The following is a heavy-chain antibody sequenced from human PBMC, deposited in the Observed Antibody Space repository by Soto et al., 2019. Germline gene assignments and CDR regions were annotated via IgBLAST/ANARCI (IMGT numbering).Heavy chain of an antibody. CDR2: ISYDGSDK. V-gene: IGHV3-30*18. Sequence: PGGSLRLSCSASGFTFSTYGVHWVRQAPGKGLEWVAIISYDGSDKIYADSVKGRFIISRDNSRNTLYLQMNSLRVEDTAVYYCVKSPAPMGYYLDYWGQGTLVTVSS. CDR3: VKSPAPMGYYLDY. J-gene: IGHJ4*02. CDR1: GFTFSTYG. D-gene: IGHD3-22*01.